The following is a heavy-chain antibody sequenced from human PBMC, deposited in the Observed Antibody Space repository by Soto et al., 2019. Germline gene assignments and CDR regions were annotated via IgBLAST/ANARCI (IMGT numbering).Heavy chain of an antibody. D-gene: IGHD6-13*01. Sequence: SETLSLTCTVSGGSISSGDYYWSWIRQPPGKGLEWIGYIYYSGSTYYNPSLKSRVTISVDTSKNQFSLRLSSVTAADTAVYYCARDQVAAASNWFDPWGQGTLVTVYS. CDR3: ARDQVAAASNWFDP. V-gene: IGHV4-30-4*01. CDR1: GGSISSGDYY. CDR2: IYYSGST. J-gene: IGHJ5*02.